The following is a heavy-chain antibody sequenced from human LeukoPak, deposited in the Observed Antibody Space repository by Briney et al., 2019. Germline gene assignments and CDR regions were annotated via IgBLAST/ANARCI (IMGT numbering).Heavy chain of an antibody. V-gene: IGHV3-48*03. CDR1: GFTFSGYE. J-gene: IGHJ4*02. CDR2: ISSSGTTK. D-gene: IGHD4-17*01. Sequence: GGSLRLSCAASGFTFSGYEMNWVRQAPGKGLEWVSYISSSGTTKYCADSVKGRFTISRDNAKNSLYLQMNSLRAEDTAVYYCARASDYGDYGIDYWGQGTLVTVSS. CDR3: ARASDYGDYGIDY.